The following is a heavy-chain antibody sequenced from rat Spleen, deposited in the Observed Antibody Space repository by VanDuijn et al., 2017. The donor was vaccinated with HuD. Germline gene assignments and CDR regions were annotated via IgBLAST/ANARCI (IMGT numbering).Heavy chain of an antibody. CDR2: ISYDGSRT. J-gene: IGHJ2*01. CDR3: TMGIR. D-gene: IGHD2-2*01. CDR1: GFTFSDYY. V-gene: IGHV5-29*01. Sequence: EVQLVESGGGLVQPGRSLKLSCAASGFTFSDYYMAWVRQAPTKGLEWVATISYDGSRTYYRDSVKGRFTISRDNAKSSLYLQMDSLRSGDTATYYCTMGIRWGQGVMVTVSS.